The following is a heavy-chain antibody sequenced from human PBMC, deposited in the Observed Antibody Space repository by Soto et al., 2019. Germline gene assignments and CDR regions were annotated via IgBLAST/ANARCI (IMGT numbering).Heavy chain of an antibody. CDR2: ISGTGDTK. CDR1: GLFFSDYY. V-gene: IGHV3-11*01. J-gene: IGHJ6*02. CDR3: AIGGGQIYYKGLDV. Sequence: GGSLSLSCAASGLFFSDYYLSWIRQAPGKALECVAYISGTGDTKYYADSVTGRFTISRDNPKNSLYLQMNSLRPEDAAVYYCAIGGGQIYYKGLDVWGQGTTVTVSS. D-gene: IGHD3-10*01.